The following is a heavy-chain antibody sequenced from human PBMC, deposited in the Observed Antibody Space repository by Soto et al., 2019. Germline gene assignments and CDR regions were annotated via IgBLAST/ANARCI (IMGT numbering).Heavy chain of an antibody. V-gene: IGHV3-21*01. D-gene: IGHD6-13*01. CDR1: GFTFSSYS. CDR3: ARCIAAAGAPVLDV. Sequence: GGSLRLSCAASGFTFSSYSMNWVRQAPGKGLEWVSSISSSSSYIYYADSVKGRFTISRDNAKNSLYLQMNSLRAEDTAVYYCARCIAAAGAPVLDVWGQGTTVTVSS. J-gene: IGHJ6*02. CDR2: ISSSSSYI.